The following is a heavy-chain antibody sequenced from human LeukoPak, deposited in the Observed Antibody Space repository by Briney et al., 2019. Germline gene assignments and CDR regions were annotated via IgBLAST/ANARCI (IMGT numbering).Heavy chain of an antibody. J-gene: IGHJ4*02. V-gene: IGHV4-61*01. CDR2: IYYSGST. CDR3: ARGLIAAAGMDY. D-gene: IGHD6-13*01. CDR1: GGSVSSDSYY. Sequence: PSETLSLTCTVSGGSVSSDSYYWSWIQQPPGKGLEWIGYIYYSGSTNYNPSLKSRVTISVDTSKNQFSLKLSSVTAADTAVYYCARGLIAAAGMDYWGQGTLVTVSS.